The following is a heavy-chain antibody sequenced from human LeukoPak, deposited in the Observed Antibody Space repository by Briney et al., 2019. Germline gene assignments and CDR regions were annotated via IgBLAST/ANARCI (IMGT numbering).Heavy chain of an antibody. CDR1: GFTFTNYA. V-gene: IGHV3-30-3*02. Sequence: GGSLRLSCAASGFTFTNYAIHWVCQAPGKGLEWVALISYDGNDKYYADSVKGRFTVSRDNSKNTLYLQMNSLRAEDTAVYYCAKFSGSYSYDAFDIWGQGTMVTVSS. CDR3: AKFSGSYSYDAFDI. D-gene: IGHD1-26*01. CDR2: ISYDGNDK. J-gene: IGHJ3*02.